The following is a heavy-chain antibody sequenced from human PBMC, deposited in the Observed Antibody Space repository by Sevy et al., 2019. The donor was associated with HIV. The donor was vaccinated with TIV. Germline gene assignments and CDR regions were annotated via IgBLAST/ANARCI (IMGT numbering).Heavy chain of an antibody. Sequence: SETLSLTCAVYGGSFSGYYWSWIRQPPGKGLEWIGEINHSGSTNYNPSLKSRVTISVDTSKNQYSLKLSSVTAADTAVYYCARGGFRYCSSTSCSFDYWGQGTLVTVSS. D-gene: IGHD2-2*01. CDR1: GGSFSGYY. J-gene: IGHJ4*02. V-gene: IGHV4-34*01. CDR2: INHSGST. CDR3: ARGGFRYCSSTSCSFDY.